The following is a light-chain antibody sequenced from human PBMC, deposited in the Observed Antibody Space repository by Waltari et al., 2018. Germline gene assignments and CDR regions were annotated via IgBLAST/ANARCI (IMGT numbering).Light chain of an antibody. CDR3: QSYDSSLRGFYV. Sequence: QSVLTQPPSLSGAPGPRVTIPRTGSTPNLGAGYGFQDNQQFPGTAPKLLIYDNTNRPSGVPARFSGSKSGTSASLAITGLQAEDEADYYCQSYDSSLRGFYVFGTGTKVTV. V-gene: IGLV1-40*01. CDR2: DNT. J-gene: IGLJ1*01. CDR1: TPNLGAGYG.